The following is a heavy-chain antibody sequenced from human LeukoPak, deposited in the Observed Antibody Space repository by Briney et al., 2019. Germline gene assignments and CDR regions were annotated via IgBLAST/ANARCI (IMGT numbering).Heavy chain of an antibody. CDR3: ARVRCSGSPLDY. CDR2: ISKSGTST. J-gene: IGHJ4*02. Sequence: PGGSLRLSCAASGFTFSDYYMSWIRQAPGKGLEWVSYISKSGTSTKYADSVKGRFSISRDNAKQSLYLQLNSLTAEDTAVYYCARVRCSGSPLDYWGQGTLVTVSS. CDR1: GFTFSDYY. D-gene: IGHD3-10*02. V-gene: IGHV3-11*05.